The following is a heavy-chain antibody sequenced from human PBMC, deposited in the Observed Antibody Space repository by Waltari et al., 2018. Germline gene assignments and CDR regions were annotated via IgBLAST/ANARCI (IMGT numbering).Heavy chain of an antibody. D-gene: IGHD6-25*01. J-gene: IGHJ5*02. Sequence: QVQLQESGPGLVKPSQTLSLTCTVSGGSISSGSYYWSWIRQSAGKGLEWIGRMYTSGSANYSPSLKSRVTISVDTSKNQFPLKLSSVTAADTAVYYCAREGIYSSATDARFDPWGQGTLVTVSS. CDR2: MYTSGSA. V-gene: IGHV4-61*02. CDR3: AREGIYSSATDARFDP. CDR1: GGSISSGSYY.